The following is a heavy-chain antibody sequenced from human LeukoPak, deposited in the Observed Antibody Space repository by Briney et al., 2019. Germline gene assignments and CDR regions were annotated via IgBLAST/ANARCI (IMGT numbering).Heavy chain of an antibody. D-gene: IGHD3-10*01. CDR2: ISYDGSNK. J-gene: IGHJ4*02. CDR3: ARTRGSHPSPFDS. Sequence: SGGSLRLSCAASGFTFNNYAMHWVRQAPGKGLEWVAVISYDGSNKNYADSVKGRFTISRDNSKNTLYLQMSSLRAEDTAVYYCARTRGSHPSPFDSWGQGTLVTVSS. V-gene: IGHV3-30*04. CDR1: GFTFNNYA.